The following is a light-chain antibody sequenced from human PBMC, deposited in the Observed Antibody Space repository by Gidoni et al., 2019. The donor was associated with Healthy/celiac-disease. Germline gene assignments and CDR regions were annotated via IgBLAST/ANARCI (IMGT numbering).Light chain of an antibody. J-gene: IGKJ5*01. CDR3: QQYNNWLRIT. Sequence: EIVLTQSPATLSVSPGERATLSCRASQSVSSNLAWYQHKPGQAPRLLMYGASTRDTGIPARFSGSGSGTEFTLTISSLQSEDFAVYYCQQYNNWLRITFGQGTRLEIK. V-gene: IGKV3-15*01. CDR1: QSVSSN. CDR2: GAS.